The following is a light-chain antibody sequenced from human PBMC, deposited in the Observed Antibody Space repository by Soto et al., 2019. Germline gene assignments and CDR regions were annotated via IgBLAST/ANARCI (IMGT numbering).Light chain of an antibody. CDR1: HSVGSF. CDR2: DSS. J-gene: IGKJ3*01. CDR3: QQRSDWPRT. Sequence: EIVLTQSPATLSLSPGERAILSCRASHSVGSFLAWYQQKPGQAPRLLIYDSSTRATGIPARFSGSGSRTDFTLTISSLEPEDFAVYYCQQRSDWPRTFGPGTKVDI. V-gene: IGKV3-11*01.